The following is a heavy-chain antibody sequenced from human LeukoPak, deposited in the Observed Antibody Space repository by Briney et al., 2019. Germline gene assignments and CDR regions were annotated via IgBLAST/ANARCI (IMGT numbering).Heavy chain of an antibody. V-gene: IGHV3-23*01. CDR2: ISGSGGST. D-gene: IGHD3-22*01. Sequence: GGSLRLSCAASGFTFSSYAMSLVRQAPGKGLEWVSAISGSGGSTYYADSVKGRFTISRDNSKNTLYLQMNSLRAEDTAVYYCAKDTYYYDSSGYYYEYFDYWGQGTLVTVSS. J-gene: IGHJ4*02. CDR3: AKDTYYYDSSGYYYEYFDY. CDR1: GFTFSSYA.